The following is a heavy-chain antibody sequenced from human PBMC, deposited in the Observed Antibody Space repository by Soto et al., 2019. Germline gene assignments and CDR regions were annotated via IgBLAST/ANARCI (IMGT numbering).Heavy chain of an antibody. D-gene: IGHD4-4*01. CDR1: GFTFSSYA. CDR2: ISSSGGST. V-gene: IGHV3-23*01. J-gene: IGHJ5*02. CDR3: AKEGRNYVGWGWFDP. Sequence: EVQLLESGGGLVQPGGSLRLSCAASGFTFSSYAMSWVRQAPGKGLEWVSAISSSGGSTYYADSVKGRFTISRDNSKNTLYLQMKSLRAEDTAVYYCAKEGRNYVGWGWFDPWGQGTLVTVSS.